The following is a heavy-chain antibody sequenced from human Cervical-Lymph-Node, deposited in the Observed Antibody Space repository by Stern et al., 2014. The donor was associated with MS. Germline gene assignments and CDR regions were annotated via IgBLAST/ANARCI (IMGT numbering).Heavy chain of an antibody. Sequence: VQLVESGAEGKKPAEPLKISCQGSGYSFSTYWIGWVRQLPGQGLEWMGVIYPSDGETKYSPSFQGQVTISSDKSINSAYLQWSSLKASDTAIYYCVRRGSSGYFDFWGQGTLVTVSS. CDR3: VRRGSSGYFDF. D-gene: IGHD6-6*01. V-gene: IGHV5-51*01. CDR2: IYPSDGET. CDR1: GYSFSTYW. J-gene: IGHJ4*02.